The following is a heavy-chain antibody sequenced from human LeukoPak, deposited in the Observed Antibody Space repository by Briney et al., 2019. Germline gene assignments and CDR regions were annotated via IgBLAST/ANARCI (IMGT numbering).Heavy chain of an antibody. CDR3: ARDSISGSYVHYDN. Sequence: ASVKVSCKASGYTFNRYGMNWVRQAPGQGLEWMGWINNNTGNPTYAQGFTGRFVFSLDTSVSTAYLQINSLKAEDTAVYYCARDSISGSYVHYDNWGQGTLVTVSS. J-gene: IGHJ4*02. CDR1: GYTFNRYG. V-gene: IGHV7-4-1*02. D-gene: IGHD1-26*01. CDR2: INNNTGNP.